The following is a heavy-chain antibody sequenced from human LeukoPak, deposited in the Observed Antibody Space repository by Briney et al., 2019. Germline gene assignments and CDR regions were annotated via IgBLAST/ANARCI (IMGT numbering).Heavy chain of an antibody. Sequence: GGSLRLSCAASGFTFDDYAMHWVRQAPGKGLEWVSGISWNSGSRGYADSVKGRFTISRDNAKNSLYLQMNSLRAEDTAVYYCAKGGYYDHAFDIWGQGTMVTVSS. CDR2: ISWNSGSR. CDR1: GFTFDDYA. D-gene: IGHD3-22*01. J-gene: IGHJ3*02. V-gene: IGHV3-9*01. CDR3: AKGGYYDHAFDI.